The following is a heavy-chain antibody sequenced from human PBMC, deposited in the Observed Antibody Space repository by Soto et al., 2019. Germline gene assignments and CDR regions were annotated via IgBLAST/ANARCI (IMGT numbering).Heavy chain of an antibody. J-gene: IGHJ4*02. CDR1: GFTSSSYA. CDR3: AKAHYSSSWYASPDY. V-gene: IGHV3-23*01. D-gene: IGHD6-13*01. Sequence: PGGSLRLSCAASGFTSSSYAMSWVRQAPGKGLEWVSAISGSGGSTYYADSVKGRFTISRDNSKDTLYLQMNSLRAEDTAVYYCAKAHYSSSWYASPDYWGQGTLVTVSS. CDR2: ISGSGGST.